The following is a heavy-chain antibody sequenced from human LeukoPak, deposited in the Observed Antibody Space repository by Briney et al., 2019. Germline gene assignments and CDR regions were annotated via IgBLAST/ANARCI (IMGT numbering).Heavy chain of an antibody. Sequence: GGSLRLSCVASGFTFRDHTMRWVRQAPGKGLEYVLGARKNGDNVYSAKSVKGRFSVSRDNSRNTLYLQMGSLRDEDMGVYYCARERYSPIVPAVFDLWGQGTMVTVSS. CDR1: GFTFRDHT. J-gene: IGHJ3*01. V-gene: IGHV3-64*01. CDR3: ARERYSPIVPAVFDL. CDR2: ARKNGDNV. D-gene: IGHD6-13*01.